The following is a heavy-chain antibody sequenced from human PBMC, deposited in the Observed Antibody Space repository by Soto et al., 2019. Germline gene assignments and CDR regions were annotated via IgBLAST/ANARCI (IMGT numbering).Heavy chain of an antibody. D-gene: IGHD3-16*02. CDR3: ARGASGHSYRSPTFDY. J-gene: IGHJ4*02. CDR2: FFGAGST. Sequence: EVQLVESGGGLVRPGGSLRLSCAVSGFTLSSNYMTWVRQVPGQGLDWVSIFFGAGSTYYSDSVRGRFTISRDTSKNTLNLQMNNLRAEDTAVYYCARGASGHSYRSPTFDYWGQGTRVTVSS. CDR1: GFTLSSNY. V-gene: IGHV3-66*01.